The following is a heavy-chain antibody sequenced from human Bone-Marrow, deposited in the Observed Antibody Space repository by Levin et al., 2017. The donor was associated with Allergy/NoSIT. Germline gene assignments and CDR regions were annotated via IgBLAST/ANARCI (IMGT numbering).Heavy chain of an antibody. CDR2: IYYSGST. CDR1: GGSINSDY. D-gene: IGHD7-27*01. J-gene: IGHJ6*03. CDR3: ARDVSWGSTYYYYMDV. V-gene: IGHV4-59*01. Sequence: SETLSLTCTVSGGSINSDYWSWIRQPPGKGLEWIGYIYYSGSTFYNPSLKSRVTISADTSKDQFSLKLSSVTAADTAVYYCARDVSWGSTYYYYMDVWGKGTTVTVSS.